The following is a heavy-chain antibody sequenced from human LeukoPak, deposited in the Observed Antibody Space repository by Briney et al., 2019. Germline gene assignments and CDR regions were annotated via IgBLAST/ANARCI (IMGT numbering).Heavy chain of an antibody. CDR3: AREIPGLRYFDWFDY. CDR2: IYHSGST. J-gene: IGHJ5*01. Sequence: SETLSLTCTVSGYSITRHYSWAWVRQPPGKGLGWIGSIYHSGSTYYNPSLKSRVTISVDTSKNQFSLKLSSVTAADTAVYYCAREIPGLRYFDWFDYWGQGTLVTVSS. D-gene: IGHD3-9*01. CDR1: GYSITRHYS. V-gene: IGHV4-38-2*02.